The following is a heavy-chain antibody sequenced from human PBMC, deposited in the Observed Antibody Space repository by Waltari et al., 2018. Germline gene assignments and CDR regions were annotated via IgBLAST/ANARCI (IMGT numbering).Heavy chain of an antibody. D-gene: IGHD3-10*01. J-gene: IGHJ4*02. CDR3: VRKYNGKLY. CDR1: GFAVSSNY. CDR2: IYSGGNT. Sequence: EAQLVETGGGLIQPGGSLRLSCAASGFAVSSNYISWVRQAPGKGLEWVSVIYSGGNTYYSDSVKGRFTISRDNSKNTLSLQMNSRRVEDTAVYYCVRKYNGKLYWGQGTLVTVSS. V-gene: IGHV3-53*02.